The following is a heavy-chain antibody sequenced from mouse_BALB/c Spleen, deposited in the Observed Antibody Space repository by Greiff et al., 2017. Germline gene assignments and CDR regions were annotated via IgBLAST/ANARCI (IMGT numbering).Heavy chain of an antibody. CDR3: ARHGDYRYPFDY. CDR2: ISSGGGST. CDR1: GFAFSSYD. J-gene: IGHJ2*01. D-gene: IGHD2-14*01. V-gene: IGHV5-12-1*01. Sequence: EVHLVESGGGLVKPGGSLKLSCAASGFAFSSYDMSWVRQTPEKRLEWVAYISSGGGSTYYPDTVKGRFTISRDNAKNTLYLQMSSLKSEDTAMYYCARHGDYRYPFDYWGQGTTLTVSS.